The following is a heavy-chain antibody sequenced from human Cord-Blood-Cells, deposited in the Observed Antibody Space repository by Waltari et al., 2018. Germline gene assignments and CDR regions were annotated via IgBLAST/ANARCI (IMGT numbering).Heavy chain of an antibody. CDR1: GGSFSGYY. CDR3: ARGAATYYDFWSGYSPYLDY. CDR2: INHSGIT. V-gene: IGHV4-34*01. J-gene: IGHJ4*02. D-gene: IGHD3-3*01. Sequence: QVQLQQWGAGLLKPSETLSLTCAVYGGSFSGYYWSWIRQPPGKGLDWIGEINHSGITNYNRSLKGRFTISVDTSKNQFSLKLSSVTAADTAVYYCARGAATYYDFWSGYSPYLDYWGQGTLVTVSS.